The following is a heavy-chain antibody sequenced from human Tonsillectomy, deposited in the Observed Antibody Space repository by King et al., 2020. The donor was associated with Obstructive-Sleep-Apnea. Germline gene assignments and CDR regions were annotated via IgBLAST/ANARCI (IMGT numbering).Heavy chain of an antibody. CDR1: GGSVSSGSYY. CDR3: ARWGYHYHTSGYRLF. J-gene: IGHJ4*02. D-gene: IGHD3-22*01. V-gene: IGHV4-61*01. Sequence: VQLQESGPGLVKPSETLSLTCTVSGGSVSSGSYYWSWIRQPPGKGLEWIGYIYYSGSTNYNPSLKSRVTISVDTSKNQFSLKLSSVTAADTALYYCARWGYHYHTSGYRLFWGQGTLLTVPS. CDR2: IYYSGST.